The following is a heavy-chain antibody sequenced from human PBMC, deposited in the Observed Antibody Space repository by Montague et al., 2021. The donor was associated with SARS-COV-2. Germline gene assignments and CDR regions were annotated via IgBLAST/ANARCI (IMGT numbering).Heavy chain of an antibody. CDR1: GGSISSGDYY. D-gene: IGHD5-24*01. CDR3: ARVFPRWLQFDPYFDY. Sequence: SEALSLTCTVSGGSISSGDYYWSWIRQPPGKGLEWIGYIYYSGSTSYNPSLKSRVTISVDTSKNQFSLKLSSVTAADTAVYYCARVFPRWLQFDPYFDYWGQGTLATVSS. V-gene: IGHV4-61*08. J-gene: IGHJ4*02. CDR2: IYYSGST.